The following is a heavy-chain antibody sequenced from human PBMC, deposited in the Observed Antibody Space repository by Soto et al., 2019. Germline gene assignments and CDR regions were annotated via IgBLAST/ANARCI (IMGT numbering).Heavy chain of an antibody. CDR2: ISAYNGNT. J-gene: IGHJ4*02. CDR1: GYTFTSYG. Sequence: QVQLLQSGAEVKKPGASVKVSCKASGYTFTSYGISWVRQAPGQGLEWMGWISAYNGNTNYAQKLQGRVTMTTDTSTSTAYMERRSLRSDDTALYYCARDGPRAAAGSDLGYWDQGTLVTVSS. V-gene: IGHV1-18*04. D-gene: IGHD6-13*01. CDR3: ARDGPRAAAGSDLGY.